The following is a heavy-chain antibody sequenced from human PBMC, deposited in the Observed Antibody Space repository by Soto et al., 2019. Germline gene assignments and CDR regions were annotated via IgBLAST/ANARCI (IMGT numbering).Heavy chain of an antibody. J-gene: IGHJ4*02. CDR2: IYHSGGG. V-gene: IGHV4-31*03. CDR3: TTDPLSPHGDYVNY. D-gene: IGHD4-17*01. CDR1: GVSVISGGHY. Sequence: SETLSLTCSVSGVSVISGGHYWNWIRQFPGKGLEWIGYIYHSGGGYYNPSLKSRASMSVDTSKNEFSLRLASVTAADTAVYYCTTDPLSPHGDYVNYWGQGTLVTVSS.